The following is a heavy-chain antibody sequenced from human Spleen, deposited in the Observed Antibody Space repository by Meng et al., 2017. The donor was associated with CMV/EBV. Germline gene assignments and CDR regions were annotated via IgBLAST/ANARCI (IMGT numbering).Heavy chain of an antibody. Sequence: GGSLRLSCAASGFNFSNYNMHWVRQAPGKGPEWISYITSGSSTTYYADSVKGRFTISRDNARNSLYLQMNSLRAEDTAVYYCARLGADFWSGYYNYYYYGMDVWGQGTTVTVSS. J-gene: IGHJ6*02. V-gene: IGHV3-48*04. D-gene: IGHD3-3*01. CDR2: ITSGSSTT. CDR1: GFNFSNYN. CDR3: ARLGADFWSGYYNYYYYGMDV.